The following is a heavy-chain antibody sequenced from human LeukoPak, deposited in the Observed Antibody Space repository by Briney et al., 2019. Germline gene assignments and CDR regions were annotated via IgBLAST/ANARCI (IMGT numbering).Heavy chain of an antibody. J-gene: IGHJ4*02. Sequence: PGGSLRLSCAASGFTFSGYEINWVRQAPGTGLGWISYISRSGSTVFYADSVKSRFTVSRDNAKNSLYLEMNSLRAEDTAVYYCARWNEGSGYYYYFDYWGQGTLVTVSS. CDR1: GFTFSGYE. D-gene: IGHD3-22*01. V-gene: IGHV3-48*03. CDR2: ISRSGSTV. CDR3: ARWNEGSGYYYYFDY.